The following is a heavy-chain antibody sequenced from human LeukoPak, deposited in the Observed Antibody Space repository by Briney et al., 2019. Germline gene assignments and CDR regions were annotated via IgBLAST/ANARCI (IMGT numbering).Heavy chain of an antibody. J-gene: IGHJ4*02. CDR1: GYTFTSYG. CDR3: ARDFYLDHNGSGSGVDY. CDR2: ISAYNGNT. D-gene: IGHD3-10*01. V-gene: IGHV1-18*01. Sequence: ASVKVSCKASGYTFTSYGISWVRQAPGQGLEWMEWISAYNGNTNYAQKLQGRVTMTTDTSTSTAYMELRSLRSDDTAVYYCARDFYLDHNGSGSGVDYWGQGTLVTVSS.